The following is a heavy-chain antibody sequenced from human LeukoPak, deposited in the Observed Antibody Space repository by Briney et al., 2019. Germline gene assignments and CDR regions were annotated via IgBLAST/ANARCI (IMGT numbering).Heavy chain of an antibody. V-gene: IGHV3-21*01. J-gene: IGHJ4*02. D-gene: IGHD1-26*01. Sequence: GGSLRLSCAASGFTLSSYSMNWVRQAPGKGLEWVSSISSSSSYIYYADSVKGRFTISRDNAKNSLYLQMNSLRAEDTAVYYCARETGSRFSFFDYWGQGTLVTVSS. CDR2: ISSSSSYI. CDR3: ARETGSRFSFFDY. CDR1: GFTLSSYS.